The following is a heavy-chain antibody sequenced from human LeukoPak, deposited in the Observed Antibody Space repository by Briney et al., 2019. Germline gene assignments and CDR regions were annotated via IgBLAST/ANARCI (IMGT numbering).Heavy chain of an antibody. J-gene: IGHJ4*02. D-gene: IGHD3-22*01. Sequence: PGGSLRLSCAASGFTFSSYGMHWVRQAPGKGLEWVAFIRYDGSNKYYADSVKGRFTISRDNSKNTLYLQMNSLRAEDTAVYYCAKGSLGYDSSGYSLFDYWGQGTLVTVSS. V-gene: IGHV3-30*02. CDR1: GFTFSSYG. CDR3: AKGSLGYDSSGYSLFDY. CDR2: IRYDGSNK.